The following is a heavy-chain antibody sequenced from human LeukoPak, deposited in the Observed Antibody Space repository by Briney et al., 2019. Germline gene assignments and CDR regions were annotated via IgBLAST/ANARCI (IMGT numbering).Heavy chain of an antibody. CDR2: IYPGDSDI. CDR3: ARGGSYYDTVDY. D-gene: IGHD1-26*01. Sequence: GESLKISCKGSGVTIITSCIAWGRQMPAKGLVWMGIIYPGDSDIRYSPSFQGQVTISADKSISIAYLQWSSLKASDTVMYYCARGGSYYDTVDYWGQGTLVTVSS. V-gene: IGHV5-51*01. CDR1: GVTIITSC. J-gene: IGHJ4*02.